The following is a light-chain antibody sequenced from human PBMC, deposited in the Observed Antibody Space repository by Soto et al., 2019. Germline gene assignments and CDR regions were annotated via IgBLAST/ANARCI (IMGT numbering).Light chain of an antibody. CDR1: QSISSW. CDR3: QQYNSYLYT. J-gene: IGKJ2*01. V-gene: IGKV1-5*03. CDR2: KAS. Sequence: DIQMTQSPSTLSASVGDRVTITCRASQSISSWLAWYQQKPGKAPKLLIYKASSLESGVPSRFSGSGSGTEFTLTISSLQPDDFATYYCQQYNSYLYTFGQGTKVHIK.